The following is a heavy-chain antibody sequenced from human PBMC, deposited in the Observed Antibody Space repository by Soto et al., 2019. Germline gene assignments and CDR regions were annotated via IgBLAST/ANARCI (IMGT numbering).Heavy chain of an antibody. CDR2: INRSGST. J-gene: IGHJ4*02. CDR3: ARGRDY. CDR1: GGSFSGYY. V-gene: IGHV4-34*01. Sequence: SETLSLTCAVYGGSFSGYYWSWIRQPPGKGLEWIGEINRSGSTNYNPSLKSRVTISVDTSKNQFSLKLSSVTAADTAVYYCARGRDYWGQGTLVTVSS.